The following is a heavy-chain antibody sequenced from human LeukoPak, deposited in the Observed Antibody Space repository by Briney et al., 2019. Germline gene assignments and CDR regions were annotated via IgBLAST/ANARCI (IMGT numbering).Heavy chain of an antibody. J-gene: IGHJ6*03. CDR3: ARGRDTAMVYYYYYYMDV. CDR2: INHSGST. Sequence: SETLSLTCAVYGGSFSGYYWSWIRQPPGKGLERIGEINHSGSTNYNSSLKSRFTISVDTSKNQFSLKLSSVTAADTAVYYCARGRDTAMVYYYYYYMDVWGKGTTVTVSS. D-gene: IGHD5-18*01. CDR1: GGSFSGYY. V-gene: IGHV4-34*01.